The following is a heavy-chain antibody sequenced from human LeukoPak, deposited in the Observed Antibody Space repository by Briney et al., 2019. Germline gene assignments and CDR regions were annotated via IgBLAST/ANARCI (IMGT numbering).Heavy chain of an antibody. CDR1: GFTFSSYA. J-gene: IGHJ4*02. CDR2: ISGSGGST. CDR3: AKEKYYYEPFDY. Sequence: GGSLRLSCAASGFTFSSYAMSWVRQAPGKGLEWVSAISGSGGSTYYADSAQGRFTTLRDNSKNTLYLQMNSLRAEDTAVYYCAKEKYYYEPFDYWGQGTLVTVSS. V-gene: IGHV3-23*01. D-gene: IGHD3-22*01.